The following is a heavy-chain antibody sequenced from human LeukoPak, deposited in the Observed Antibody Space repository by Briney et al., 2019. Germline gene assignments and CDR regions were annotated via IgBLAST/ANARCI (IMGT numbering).Heavy chain of an antibody. CDR2: IFAGGNT. J-gene: IGHJ4*02. V-gene: IGHV3-66*01. CDR3: ARTSTYRFEY. Sequence: SGGSLRLSCAASGFTFSSYAMSWVRQAPGKGLEWVSIIFAGGNTYYADSVKGRFTVSRDNSKNTVYLQMNSLRAEDTAVYYCARTSTYRFEYWGQGILVTVSS. CDR1: GFTFSSYA. D-gene: IGHD3-16*02.